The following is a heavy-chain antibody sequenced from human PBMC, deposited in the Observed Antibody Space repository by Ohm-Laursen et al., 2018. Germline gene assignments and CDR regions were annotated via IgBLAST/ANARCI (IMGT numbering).Heavy chain of an antibody. CDR3: AKAGMSTAKDRYYFDS. D-gene: IGHD2-21*02. V-gene: IGHV3-23*01. CDR1: GFTFSTYA. Sequence: SLRLSCAASGFTFSTYAMAWVRQAPGRGLEWLSSISGSGGSTYYADSMRGHFTVSRDSSKNTLYLQMNSLRAEDTAVYYCAKAGMSTAKDRYYFDSWGQGTLVTVSS. CDR2: ISGSGGST. J-gene: IGHJ4*02.